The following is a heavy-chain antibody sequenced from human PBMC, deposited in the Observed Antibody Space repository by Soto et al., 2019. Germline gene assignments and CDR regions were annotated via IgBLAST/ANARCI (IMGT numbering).Heavy chain of an antibody. CDR2: VSGSGSST. D-gene: IGHD2-2*01. J-gene: IGHJ4*02. Sequence: GGSLRLSCAASGFTFTNYAMSWVRQAPGKGLEWVSGVSGSGSSTYYADSVKGRFTISRDNSKNTLYLQMNSLRAEDTAVYYCAVNCSGSSCWDYWGQGTLVTVSS. CDR1: GFTFTNYA. V-gene: IGHV3-23*01. CDR3: AVNCSGSSCWDY.